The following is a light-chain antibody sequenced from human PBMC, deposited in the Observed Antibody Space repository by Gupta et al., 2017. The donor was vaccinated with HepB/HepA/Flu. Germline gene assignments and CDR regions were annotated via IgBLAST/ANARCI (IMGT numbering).Light chain of an antibody. CDR1: QSLLHSNGYNY. J-gene: IGKJ1*01. Sequence: IVLPQLPLSLPVTPGEPAPFPSRSSQSLLHSNGYNYLDWYLQKPGQSPQLLVYLGSNRASGVPYRFSGSGSVTDFTLKISRVEAEDVGVYYCIQARQTPYTFGQGTKVEIK. V-gene: IGKV2-28*01. CDR3: IQARQTPYT. CDR2: LGS.